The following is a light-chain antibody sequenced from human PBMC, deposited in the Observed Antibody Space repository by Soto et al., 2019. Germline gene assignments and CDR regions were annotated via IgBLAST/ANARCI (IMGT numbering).Light chain of an antibody. Sequence: QSALTQPASVYGSPGQSITISCTGTSSDVGGYNYVSWYQQHPGKAPKLMIYEVSNRPSGVSNRFSGSKSANTASLTISGLQAEDEADYYCSSFASSGTLVVFGGGTKLTVL. CDR2: EVS. CDR1: SSDVGGYNY. J-gene: IGLJ2*01. CDR3: SSFASSGTLVV. V-gene: IGLV2-14*01.